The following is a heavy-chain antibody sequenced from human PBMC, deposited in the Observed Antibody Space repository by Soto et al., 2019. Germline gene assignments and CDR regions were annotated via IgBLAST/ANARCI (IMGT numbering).Heavy chain of an antibody. D-gene: IGHD6-19*01. J-gene: IGHJ4*01. Sequence: PGGSLRLSCGASGFTFSSYWMSWVRQASGKGLEWVANIKQDGSEKYYVDSVKGRFTLSRDNAKNSLQLQMSSLRDEDTAIYFCARVAYGNGWIFDYWGQGTLVTVSS. CDR2: IKQDGSEK. V-gene: IGHV3-7*01. CDR1: GFTFSSYW. CDR3: ARVAYGNGWIFDY.